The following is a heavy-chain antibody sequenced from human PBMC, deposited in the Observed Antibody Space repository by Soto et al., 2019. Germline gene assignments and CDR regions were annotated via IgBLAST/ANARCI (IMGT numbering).Heavy chain of an antibody. CDR2: IKSKTDGGTT. Sequence: GGSLRLSCAASGFTFSNAWMSWVRQAPGKGLEWVGRIKSKTDGGTTDYAAPVKGRFTISRDDSKNTLYLQMNSLKTEDTAVYYCTTKQNGEVLRFLEWDDAFDIWGQGTMVTVSS. J-gene: IGHJ3*02. V-gene: IGHV3-15*01. CDR1: GFTFSNAW. CDR3: TTKQNGEVLRFLEWDDAFDI. D-gene: IGHD3-3*01.